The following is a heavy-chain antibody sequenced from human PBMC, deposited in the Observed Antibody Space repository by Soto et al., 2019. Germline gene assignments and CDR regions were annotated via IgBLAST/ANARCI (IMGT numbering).Heavy chain of an antibody. J-gene: IGHJ4*02. V-gene: IGHV1-18*04. D-gene: IGHD6-13*01. CDR2: ISAYNGNT. Sequence: ASVKVSCKASGYTFTSYGISWVRQAPGQGLEWMGWISAYNGNTNYAQKLQGRVTMTTDTSTSTAYMELRSLRSDDTAVYYCARIDPLGYSSSWAQDYWGQGTLVTVS. CDR3: ARIDPLGYSSSWAQDY. CDR1: GYTFTSYG.